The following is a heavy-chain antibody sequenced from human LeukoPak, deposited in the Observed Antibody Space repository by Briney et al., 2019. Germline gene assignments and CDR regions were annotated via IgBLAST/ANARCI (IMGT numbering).Heavy chain of an antibody. D-gene: IGHD1-26*01. CDR3: ATESSGGPDY. V-gene: IGHV3-15*01. Sequence: GGSLRLSCAASGFTFSNAWMSWVRQAPGKGLEWVGRIKSKTDGGTTDYAAPVEGRFTISRDDSKNTLFLQMNSLKTEDTAVYYCATESSGGPDYWGQGTLVTVSS. J-gene: IGHJ4*02. CDR1: GFTFSNAW. CDR2: IKSKTDGGTT.